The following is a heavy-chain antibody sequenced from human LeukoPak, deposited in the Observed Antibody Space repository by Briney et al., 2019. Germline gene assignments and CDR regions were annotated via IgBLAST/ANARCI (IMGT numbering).Heavy chain of an antibody. D-gene: IGHD2-21*02. Sequence: PGGSLRLSCAASGFTFSSYAMNWVRQAPGKGLEWVSGISGSGDSTFYADSVKGRFTISRDNSKSTLYLQMNSLRAEDTAVYYCAKDLDCTSATCRPDYWGQGTLVTVSS. CDR3: AKDLDCTSATCRPDY. J-gene: IGHJ4*02. CDR1: GFTFSSYA. V-gene: IGHV3-23*01. CDR2: ISGSGDST.